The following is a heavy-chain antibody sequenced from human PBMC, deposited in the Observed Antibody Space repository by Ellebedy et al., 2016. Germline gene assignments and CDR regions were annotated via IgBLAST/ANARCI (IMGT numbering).Heavy chain of an antibody. J-gene: IGHJ4*02. CDR3: VRGVQYSFDY. V-gene: IGHV3-48*02. CDR2: ITGGSNII. Sequence: GESLKISCAASGFTFSIYSMNWVREAPGKGLEWVPYITGGSNIIYYANSVKGRFTISRDNAKNSLYLQMNSLGDEDTAVYYCVRGVQYSFDYWGQGILVTVSS. CDR1: GFTFSIYS. D-gene: IGHD3-16*01.